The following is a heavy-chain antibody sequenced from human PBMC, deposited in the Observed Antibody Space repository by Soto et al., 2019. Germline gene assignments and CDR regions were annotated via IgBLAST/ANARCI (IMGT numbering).Heavy chain of an antibody. Sequence: SVKVSCKASAATFSSYAISWVRQAPGQGLEWMGGIIPIFGTANYAQKFQGRVTITADKSTSTAYMKLSSVTAADTAVYYCAREGGCGGDCYGFWFDPWGQGTLVTVSS. CDR1: AATFSSYA. J-gene: IGHJ5*02. V-gene: IGHV1-69*06. CDR2: IIPIFGTA. CDR3: AREGGCGGDCYGFWFDP. D-gene: IGHD2-21*02.